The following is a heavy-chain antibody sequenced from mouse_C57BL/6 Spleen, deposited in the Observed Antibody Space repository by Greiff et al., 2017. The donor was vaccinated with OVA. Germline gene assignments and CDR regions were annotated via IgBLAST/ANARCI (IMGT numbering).Heavy chain of an antibody. CDR2: IYWDDDK. V-gene: IGHV8-12*01. D-gene: IGHD2-2*01. Sequence: ESGPGILQSSQTLSLTCSFSGFSLSTSGMGVSWIRQPSGKGLEWLAHIYWDDDKRYNPSLKSRLTISKDTSRNQVFLKITSVDTADTATYYCARKEVTTGDWYFDVWGTGTTVTVSS. CDR3: ARKEVTTGDWYFDV. CDR1: GFSLSTSGMG. J-gene: IGHJ1*03.